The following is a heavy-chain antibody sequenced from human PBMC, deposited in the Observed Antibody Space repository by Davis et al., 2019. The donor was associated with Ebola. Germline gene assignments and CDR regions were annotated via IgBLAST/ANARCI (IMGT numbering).Heavy chain of an antibody. V-gene: IGHV1-2*02. CDR1: GYSFTVYS. Sequence: ASVKVSCKASGYSFTVYSMHWVRQAPGQGLEWMGWINPNSGDTAYAQKFQGRVAMTRDTSTNTADMELRRLRSDDTAIYYCARVLVWHTGSYYGYWGQGTLVTVSS. CDR2: INPNSGDT. CDR3: ARVLVWHTGSYYGY. D-gene: IGHD1-26*01. J-gene: IGHJ4*02.